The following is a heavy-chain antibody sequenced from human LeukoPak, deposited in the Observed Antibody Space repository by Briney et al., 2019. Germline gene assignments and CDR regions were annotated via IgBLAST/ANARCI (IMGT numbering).Heavy chain of an antibody. CDR1: GGTFSSYA. CDR3: ARIYGLYQLSFGY. J-gene: IGHJ4*02. D-gene: IGHD2-2*01. Sequence: GASVKVSCKASGGTFSSYAISWVRQAPGQGLEWMGGIIPIFGTANYAQKFQGRVTITADESTSTAYTELSSLRSEDTAVYYCARIYGLYQLSFGYWGQGTLVTVSS. CDR2: IIPIFGTA. V-gene: IGHV1-69*13.